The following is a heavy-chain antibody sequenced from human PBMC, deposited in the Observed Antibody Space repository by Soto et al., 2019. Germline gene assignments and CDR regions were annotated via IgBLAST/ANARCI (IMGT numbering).Heavy chain of an antibody. CDR1: GFTFSSYS. J-gene: IGHJ6*02. D-gene: IGHD3-9*01. CDR2: ISSSSSYI. V-gene: IGHV3-21*01. Sequence: PGGSLRLSCAASGFTFSSYSMNWVRQAPGKGLEWVSSISSSSSYIYYADSVKGRFTISRDNAKNSLYLQMNSLRAEDTAVYYCARGDILTGYYQYYYYGMDVWGQGTTVTVSS. CDR3: ARGDILTGYYQYYYYGMDV.